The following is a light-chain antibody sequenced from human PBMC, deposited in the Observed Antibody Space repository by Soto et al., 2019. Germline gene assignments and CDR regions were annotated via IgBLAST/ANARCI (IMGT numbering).Light chain of an antibody. CDR1: QSVLYNSNNKNH. CDR3: QQYYSIPFT. J-gene: IGKJ2*01. V-gene: IGKV4-1*01. CDR2: GAS. Sequence: DFVMTQAPDSLAVSLGERATINCKSSQSVLYNSNNKNHLGWFQQKPGHPPKLLIYGASFRPSGVPDRFSGSGSGTDFTLTIGSLQAEDVAVYYCQQYYSIPFTFGQGTKLEI.